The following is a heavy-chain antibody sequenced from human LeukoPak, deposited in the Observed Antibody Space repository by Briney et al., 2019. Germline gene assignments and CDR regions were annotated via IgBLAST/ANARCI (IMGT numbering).Heavy chain of an antibody. V-gene: IGHV3-7*01. Sequence: PGGSLRLSCAASKFFFHGYWMSWVRQAPGKGLEWVANIKQGGSEGYYMDSVKGRFTISRDNAKNLLFLQMNSLRPDDTAVYYCARLNFWSNSYAAPFDSWGQGSLVTVSS. CDR1: KFFFHGYW. D-gene: IGHD3-16*01. J-gene: IGHJ4*02. CDR2: IKQGGSEG. CDR3: ARLNFWSNSYAAPFDS.